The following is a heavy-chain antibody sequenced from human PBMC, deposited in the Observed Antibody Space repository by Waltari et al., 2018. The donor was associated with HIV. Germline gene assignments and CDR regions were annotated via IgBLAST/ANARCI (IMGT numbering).Heavy chain of an antibody. CDR3: GRTGVGAPFFDY. V-gene: IGHV3-30*02. D-gene: IGHD1-26*01. Sequence: VQLVEFGGGVVQPVGSLRTSCAASGFTFCNYGIHWVRQASGKVLEVVAFRPFEGSKKESADSVNGRFTITRDNHKNTLVLQINGLRAEDTAVYYCGRTGVGAPFFDYWGQGTLVTVSS. CDR2: RPFEGSKK. CDR1: GFTFCNYG. J-gene: IGHJ4*02.